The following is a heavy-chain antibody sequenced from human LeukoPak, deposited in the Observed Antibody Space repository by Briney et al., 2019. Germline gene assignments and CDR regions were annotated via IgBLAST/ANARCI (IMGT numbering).Heavy chain of an antibody. CDR1: GGTISRNY. J-gene: IGHJ4*02. CDR3: ARDRLGLPVDY. CDR2: THYSDST. V-gene: IGHV4-59*13. Sequence: SETLSLTCTVSGGTISRNYWSWIRQPPGKGLEWIAYTHYSDSTNYNPSLKSRLTISLDASKNQFSLKLGSVTAADTAVYYCARDRLGLPVDYWGRGTLVTVSS. D-gene: IGHD3-16*01.